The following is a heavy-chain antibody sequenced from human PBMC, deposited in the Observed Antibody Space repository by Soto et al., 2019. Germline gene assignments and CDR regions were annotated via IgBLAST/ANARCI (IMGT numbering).Heavy chain of an antibody. CDR3: TRDTYSFWSGPSFFSF. J-gene: IGHJ4*02. CDR2: INGAGSYT. CDR1: GIAFSSNW. V-gene: IGHV3-74*01. D-gene: IGHD3-3*01. Sequence: GGSLRLSCAASGIAFSSNWMHWVRQAPGKGLVWVSRINGAGSYTNYADSVNGRFSISRDNAKNTLYLQMNSLRAEDTALYYCTRDTYSFWSGPSFFSFWGQGTLVTVSS.